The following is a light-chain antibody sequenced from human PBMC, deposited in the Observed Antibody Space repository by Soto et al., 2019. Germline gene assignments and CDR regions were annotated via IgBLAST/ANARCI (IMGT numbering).Light chain of an antibody. J-gene: IGKJ2*01. CDR3: QHYGRSGYT. CDR1: QSVSCNY. V-gene: IGKV3-20*01. CDR2: GAS. Sequence: EIVLTQSPGTLSLSPGERATLSCRASQSVSCNYLAWYQQKPGQAPRLLIYGASSRATDIPDRFSGSGSGTDFTLTISRLEPDDFAVYYCQHYGRSGYTLGQGTTLEI.